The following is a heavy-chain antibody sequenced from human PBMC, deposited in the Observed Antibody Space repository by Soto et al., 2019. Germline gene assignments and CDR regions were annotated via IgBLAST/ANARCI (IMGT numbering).Heavy chain of an antibody. CDR2: IRSKAYGGTT. CDR3: TRGGESIYSGSYMGIDAFDI. Sequence: GSLRLSCTASGFTFGDYAMSWFRQAPGKGLEWVTFIRSKAYGGTTEYAASVKGRFTISRDDSKSIAYLQMNSLKTEDTAVYYCTRGGESIYSGSYMGIDAFDIWGQGTMVTVSS. CDR1: GFTFGDYA. V-gene: IGHV3-49*03. J-gene: IGHJ3*02. D-gene: IGHD1-26*01.